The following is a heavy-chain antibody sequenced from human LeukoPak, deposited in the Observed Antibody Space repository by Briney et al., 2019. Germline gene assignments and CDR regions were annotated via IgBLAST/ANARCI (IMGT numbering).Heavy chain of an antibody. CDR3: VNTVSGSYLFDY. Sequence: GGSLRLSCAASGFTFSGYPIHWVRQAPGKGLEWVAVISYDGSNKYYADSVKGRFTISRDNSKSTLYLQMSSLRAEDTAIYYCVNTVSGSYLFDYWGQETLVTVSS. V-gene: IGHV3-30-3*02. CDR2: ISYDGSNK. D-gene: IGHD1-26*01. J-gene: IGHJ4*02. CDR1: GFTFSGYP.